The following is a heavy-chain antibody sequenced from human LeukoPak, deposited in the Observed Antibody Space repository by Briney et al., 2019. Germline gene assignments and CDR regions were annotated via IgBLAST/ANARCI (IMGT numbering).Heavy chain of an antibody. CDR1: GFTFSSYS. CDR2: ISSSSSYI. Sequence: PGGSLRLSCAASGFTFSSYSMNWVRQAPGKGLEWVSSISSSSSYIYYADSVKGRFTISRDNSKNTMFLQMNSLRAEDTAVYYCASQDGYNLRETYYLDYWGQGTLATVSS. D-gene: IGHD5-24*01. V-gene: IGHV3-21*01. J-gene: IGHJ4*02. CDR3: ASQDGYNLRETYYLDY.